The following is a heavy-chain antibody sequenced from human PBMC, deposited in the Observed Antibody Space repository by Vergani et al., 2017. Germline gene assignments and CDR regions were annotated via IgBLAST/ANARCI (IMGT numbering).Heavy chain of an antibody. CDR1: GGTFSSYT. Sequence: QVQLVQSGAEVKKPGSSVKVSCKASGGTFSSYTISWVRQAPGQGLEWMGRIIPILGIANYAQKFQGRVTITADKSTSTAYMELSSLRSEDTAVYYCAIDRDSADYGDFDIWGQGTMVTVSS. D-gene: IGHD4/OR15-4a*01. J-gene: IGHJ3*02. V-gene: IGHV1-69*08. CDR2: IIPILGIA. CDR3: AIDRDSADYGDFDI.